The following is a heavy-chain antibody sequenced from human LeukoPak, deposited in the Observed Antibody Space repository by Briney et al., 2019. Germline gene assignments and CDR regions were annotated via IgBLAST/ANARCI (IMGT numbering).Heavy chain of an antibody. CDR2: IFYSGST. V-gene: IGHV4-61*01. J-gene: IGHJ4*02. CDR3: ARGGRWPQDGLENDY. CDR1: GGSVSSGSYY. D-gene: IGHD4-23*01. Sequence: SETLSLTCTVSGGSVSSGSYYWSWIRQPPGKGLEWIGYIFYSGSTNYNPSLKSRVTISVDTSKNQFSLRLSSVTAADTAVYYCARGGRWPQDGLENDYWGQGTLVTVSS.